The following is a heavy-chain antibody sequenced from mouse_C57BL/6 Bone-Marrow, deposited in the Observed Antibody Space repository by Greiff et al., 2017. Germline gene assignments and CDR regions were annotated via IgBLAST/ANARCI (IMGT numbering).Heavy chain of an antibody. J-gene: IGHJ2*01. Sequence: EVQVVESGGGLVKPGGSLKLSCAASGFTFSSYAMSWVRQTPEKRLEWVATISDGGSYTYYPDNVKGRFTISRDNAKNNLYLQMSHLKSEDTAMYYCARDYGSSYGYFDYWGQGTTLTVSS. CDR1: GFTFSSYA. CDR3: ARDYGSSYGYFDY. CDR2: ISDGGSYT. D-gene: IGHD1-1*01. V-gene: IGHV5-4*01.